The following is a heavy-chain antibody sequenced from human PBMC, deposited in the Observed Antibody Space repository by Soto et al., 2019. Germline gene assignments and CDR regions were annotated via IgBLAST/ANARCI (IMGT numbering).Heavy chain of an antibody. V-gene: IGHV3-30-3*01. Sequence: VAVISYDGSNKYYADSVKGRFTISRDNSKNTLYLQMNSLRAEDTAVYYCARGSYYDFWSGYYTYYYYYYGMDVWGQGTTVTVSS. D-gene: IGHD3-3*01. J-gene: IGHJ6*02. CDR3: ARGSYYDFWSGYYTYYYYYYGMDV. CDR2: ISYDGSNK.